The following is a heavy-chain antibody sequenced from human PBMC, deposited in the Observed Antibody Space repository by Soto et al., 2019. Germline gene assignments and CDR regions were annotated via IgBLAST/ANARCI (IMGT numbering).Heavy chain of an antibody. J-gene: IGHJ3*02. CDR2: IYSGGRT. CDR3: ARDSGAVAGMAAFVI. D-gene: IGHD6-19*01. Sequence: EVQLVESGGGLVQPGGSLRLSCAASGFTVSSNYMSWVRQAPGKGLEWVSVIYSGGRTYYADSVKGRFTISRHNSKNTLYLQMNSLRAEDTAVYYCARDSGAVAGMAAFVIWGQGTMVTVSS. CDR1: GFTVSSNY. V-gene: IGHV3-53*04.